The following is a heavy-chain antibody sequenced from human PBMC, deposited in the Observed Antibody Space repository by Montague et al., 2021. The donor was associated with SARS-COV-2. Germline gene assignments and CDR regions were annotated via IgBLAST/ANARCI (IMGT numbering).Heavy chain of an antibody. J-gene: IGHJ6*02. CDR1: GGSLGGYY. CDR3: ARVPYRLLCVPRYYGMDV. CDR2: ISHSGST. V-gene: IGHV4-34*01. Sequence: SETLSLTCAVYGGSLGGYYWSWIRQPPGEGLEWIAEISHSGSTSYNPSLKSRVTISVDTSKNQYSLKLSSATAADTAVYYCARVPYRLLCVPRYYGMDVWGQGTTVTVSS. D-gene: IGHD2-2*01.